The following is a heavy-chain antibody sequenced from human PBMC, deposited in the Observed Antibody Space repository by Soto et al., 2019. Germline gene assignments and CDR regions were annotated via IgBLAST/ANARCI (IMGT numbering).Heavy chain of an antibody. CDR1: GGSISSYY. D-gene: IGHD2-2*01. CDR3: ARHPSWYFDY. CDR2: IYYSGST. Sequence: SETLSLTCTVSGGSISSYYWSWIRQPPGKGLEWIGYIYYSGSTNYNPSLKSRVTISVDTSKNQFSLKLSSVTAADTAVYYCARHPSWYFDYWGQGTLVTVSS. V-gene: IGHV4-59*08. J-gene: IGHJ4*02.